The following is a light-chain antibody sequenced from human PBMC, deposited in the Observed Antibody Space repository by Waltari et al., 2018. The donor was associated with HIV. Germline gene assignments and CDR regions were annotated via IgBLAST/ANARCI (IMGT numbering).Light chain of an antibody. Sequence: DIQMTQSPSILSASIGDRVTITCRASQSISSWLAWYQQKPGKVPRLLIYKASNLESGVPSRFSGSGSGTEFTLTISSLQPDDFATYYCQQYNGYSRTFGQGTKVEIK. J-gene: IGKJ1*01. CDR1: QSISSW. CDR3: QQYNGYSRT. V-gene: IGKV1-5*03. CDR2: KAS.